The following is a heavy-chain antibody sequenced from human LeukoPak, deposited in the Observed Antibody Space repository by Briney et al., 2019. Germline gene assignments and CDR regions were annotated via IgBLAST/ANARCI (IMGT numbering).Heavy chain of an antibody. CDR3: ARDWDFWSGPNWFDP. CDR2: ISSSSSTI. V-gene: IGHV3-48*01. J-gene: IGHJ5*02. D-gene: IGHD3-3*01. CDR1: RFTFSNYA. Sequence: GGSLRLSCAASRFTFSNYAMSWVRQAPGKGLEWVSYISSSSSTIYYADSVKGRFTISRDNAKNSLYLQMNSLRAEDTAVYYCARDWDFWSGPNWFDPWGQGTLVTVSS.